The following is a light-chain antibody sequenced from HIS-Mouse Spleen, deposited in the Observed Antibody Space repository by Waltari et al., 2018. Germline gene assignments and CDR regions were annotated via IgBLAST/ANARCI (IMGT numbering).Light chain of an antibody. CDR3: QSADSSGTGWV. Sequence: SYELTQPPSVSVSPGQTARITCSGDALPKQYAYWYQQKPGQAPVLVIYKDSERPSGIPERFSGSSSGTTVTLTISGAQAEDEADYYCQSADSSGTGWVFGGGTKLTVL. CDR1: ALPKQY. CDR2: KDS. J-gene: IGLJ3*02. V-gene: IGLV3-25*03.